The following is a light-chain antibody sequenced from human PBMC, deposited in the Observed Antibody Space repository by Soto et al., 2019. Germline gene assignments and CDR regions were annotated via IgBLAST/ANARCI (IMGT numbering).Light chain of an antibody. CDR1: QSISGY. CDR2: AAS. CDR3: QQSYSTPYT. Sequence: DIQMTQSPSSLSASVGDRVTITCRASQSISGYLNWYQQKPGKALKLLIYAASSLQSGIPSRFSGSGSGTDFTLTISSLRPEDFATYYCQQSYSTPYTFGQGTKLEIK. V-gene: IGKV1-39*01. J-gene: IGKJ2*01.